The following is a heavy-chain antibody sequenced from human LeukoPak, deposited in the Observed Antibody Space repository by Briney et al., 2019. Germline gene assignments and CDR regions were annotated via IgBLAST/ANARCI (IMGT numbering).Heavy chain of an antibody. D-gene: IGHD5-24*01. Sequence: ASVKVSCKASGYTFTGYYMHWVRQAPGQGLEWMGWINPNSGGTNYAQKFQGRVTMTRDTSISTAYMELSRLRSDDTAVYYCGTSRDGYNFHYFDYWGQGTLVTVSS. CDR1: GYTFTGYY. V-gene: IGHV1-2*02. CDR3: GTSRDGYNFHYFDY. J-gene: IGHJ4*02. CDR2: INPNSGGT.